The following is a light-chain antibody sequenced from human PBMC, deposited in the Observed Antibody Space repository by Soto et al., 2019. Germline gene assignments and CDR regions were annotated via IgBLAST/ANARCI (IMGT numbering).Light chain of an antibody. CDR2: LGS. V-gene: IGKV2-28*01. CDR3: MQALPTWT. J-gene: IGKJ1*01. CDR1: QSLLHSNGYNY. Sequence: EIVMTQSPLSLPVTPGEPASISCRSSQSLLHSNGYNYLDWYLQKPGQSPQLLIYLGSNRASGVPDRFSGSGSGTNFTLKSSRVEAEDVGVYYCMQALPTWTFGQGTKVEIK.